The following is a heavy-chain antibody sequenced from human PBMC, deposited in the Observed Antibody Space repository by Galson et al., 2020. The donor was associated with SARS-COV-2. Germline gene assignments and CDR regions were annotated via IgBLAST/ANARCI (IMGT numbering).Heavy chain of an antibody. V-gene: IGHV4-30-2*01. CDR2: ISHSGGT. J-gene: IGHJ3*02. D-gene: IGHD4-17*01. CDR3: ARLHYGEYAPEAFDI. Sequence: SETLSLTCAVSGTSISSGSYSWNWNRQPPGKGLEWTGYISHSGGTYYNPSLTSRVTISGDRSKNQFSLRLSSVTAADTAVYYCARLHYGEYAPEAFDIWGPGTRVTVAS. CDR1: GTSISSGSYS.